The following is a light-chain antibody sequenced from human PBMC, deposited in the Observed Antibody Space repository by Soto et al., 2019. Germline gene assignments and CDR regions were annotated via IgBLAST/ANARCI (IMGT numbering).Light chain of an antibody. CDR2: EVS. V-gene: IGLV2-8*01. CDR1: SSDVGDYNY. J-gene: IGLJ2*01. Sequence: QSALTQPPSASGTPGQSVTIPCTGTSSDVGDYNYVSWYQQHPGKAPKLVIYEVSRRPSGVPDRFSGSKSGNTASLTVSGLQAEDEADYYCSSNAGSNNLVFGGGTKGTV. CDR3: SSNAGSNNLV.